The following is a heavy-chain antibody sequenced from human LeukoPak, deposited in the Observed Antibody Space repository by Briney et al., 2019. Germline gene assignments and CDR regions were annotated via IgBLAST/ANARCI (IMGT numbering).Heavy chain of an antibody. CDR2: FSGSGGGT. CDR1: GFTFSTYA. J-gene: IGHJ4*02. Sequence: PGGSLRLSCAVSGFTFSTYAMSWVRQAPGKGLEWVSSFSGSGGGTYYADSVKGRFTISRDNSKNTLYLQMNSLRAEDTAVYYCAKAVEQWLVRSYFDYWGQGTLVTVSS. V-gene: IGHV3-23*01. D-gene: IGHD6-19*01. CDR3: AKAVEQWLVRSYFDY.